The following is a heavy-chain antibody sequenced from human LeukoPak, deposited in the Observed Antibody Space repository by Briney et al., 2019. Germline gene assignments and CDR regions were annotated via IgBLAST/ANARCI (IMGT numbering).Heavy chain of an antibody. D-gene: IGHD3-22*01. V-gene: IGHV1-18*04. Sequence: GASVKVSCKASGYTFTSYYMHWVRQAPGQGLEWMGWISAYNGNTNYAQKLQGRVTMTTDTSTSTAYMELRSLRSDDTAVYYCARFGGKYPSIDYYDSSGYIIGFDPWGQGTLVTVSS. CDR2: ISAYNGNT. CDR3: ARFGGKYPSIDYYDSSGYIIGFDP. J-gene: IGHJ5*02. CDR1: GYTFTSYY.